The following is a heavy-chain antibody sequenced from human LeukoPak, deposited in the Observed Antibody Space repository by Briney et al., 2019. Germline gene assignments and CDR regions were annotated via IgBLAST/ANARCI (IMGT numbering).Heavy chain of an antibody. CDR3: VTYYFDSSGPKKNY. CDR2: INHSGST. V-gene: IGHV4-34*01. J-gene: IGHJ4*02. Sequence: SETLSLTCAVYGGSFSGYYWSWIRQPPGKGLEWIGEINHSGSTNYNPSLKSRVTISVDTSKKQFSLKLSSVTAADMAVYYCVTYYFDSSGPKKNYWGQGTLVTVSS. D-gene: IGHD3-22*01. CDR1: GGSFSGYY.